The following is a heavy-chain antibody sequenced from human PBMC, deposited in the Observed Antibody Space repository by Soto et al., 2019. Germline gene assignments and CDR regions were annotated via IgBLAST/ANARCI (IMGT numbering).Heavy chain of an antibody. V-gene: IGHV3-23*01. Sequence: GGSLRHSCAASGFTFSSYAMSWVRQAPGKGLEWVSAISGSGGSTYYADSVKGRFTISRDNSKNTLYLQMNSLRAEDTAVYYCAKDGSIQPSYYYGMDVWGQGTTVTVSS. CDR2: ISGSGGST. J-gene: IGHJ6*02. CDR3: AKDGSIQPSYYYGMDV. CDR1: GFTFSSYA.